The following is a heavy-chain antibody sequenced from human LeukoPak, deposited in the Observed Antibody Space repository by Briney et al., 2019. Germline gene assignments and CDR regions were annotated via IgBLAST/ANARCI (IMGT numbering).Heavy chain of an antibody. V-gene: IGHV3-21*01. CDR2: ISSSSSYI. CDR1: GFTFSSYA. Sequence: GGSLRLSCAASGFTFSSYAMSWVRQAPGKGLEWVSSISSSSSYIYYADSVKGRFTISRDNAKNSLYLQMNSLRAEDTAVYYCARWEYCCSTSCYRGDYWGQGTLVTVSS. J-gene: IGHJ4*02. CDR3: ARWEYCCSTSCYRGDY. D-gene: IGHD2-2*01.